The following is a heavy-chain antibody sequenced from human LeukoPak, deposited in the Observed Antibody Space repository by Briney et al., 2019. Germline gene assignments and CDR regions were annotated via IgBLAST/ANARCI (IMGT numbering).Heavy chain of an antibody. CDR2: IYFSGRT. CDR3: ARGFLTYYYDSSGLYFDY. V-gene: IGHV4-59*01. D-gene: IGHD3-22*01. Sequence: SETLSLTCTVSGGSITSNYWSWVRQPPGKGLEWIGYIYFSGRTNYNPSLKSRVTISVDTSEKEFSLKLSSVSAADTAVYYCARGFLTYYYDSSGLYFDYWGQGTLVTVSS. CDR1: GGSITSNY. J-gene: IGHJ4*02.